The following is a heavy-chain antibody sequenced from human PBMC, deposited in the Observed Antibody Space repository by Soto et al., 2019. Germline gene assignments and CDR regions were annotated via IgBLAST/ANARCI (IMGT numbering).Heavy chain of an antibody. J-gene: IGHJ4*02. CDR3: AKRRGAGGHFDY. D-gene: IGHD2-15*01. V-gene: IGHV3-23*01. CDR2: VSSGGGT. Sequence: EVELLESGGGLVQPEGSLRLSCAASGFTFSTYAMGWVRQAPGKGLEWVSVVSSGGGTHYADSVKGRITGSRDNSNNPLSLQMNSLRADDTAVYYCAKRRGAGGHFDYWGQGALVTVSS. CDR1: GFTFSTYA.